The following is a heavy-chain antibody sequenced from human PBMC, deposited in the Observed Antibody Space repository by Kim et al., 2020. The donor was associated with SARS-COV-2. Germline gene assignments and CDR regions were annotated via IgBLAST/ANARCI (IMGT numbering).Heavy chain of an antibody. CDR3: ARGAGCSGGSCHSDV. D-gene: IGHD2-15*01. J-gene: IGHJ6*04. Sequence: DSVKGRFTISRDNAKNSLYLQMNSLRAEDTAVYYCARGAGCSGGSCHSDVWGKGTTVTVSS. V-gene: IGHV3-11*01.